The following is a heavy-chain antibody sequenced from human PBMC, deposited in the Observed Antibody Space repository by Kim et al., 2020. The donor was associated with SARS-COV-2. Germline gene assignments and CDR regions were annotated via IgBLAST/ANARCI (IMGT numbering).Heavy chain of an antibody. Sequence: GGSLRLSCAASGFTFSSYAMSWVRQAPGKGLEWVSAISGSGGSTYYADSVKGRFTISRDNSKNTLYLQMNSLRAEDTAVYYCARGVFRTVTTHFDPWGQGTLVTVSS. CDR1: GFTFSSYA. CDR2: ISGSGGST. J-gene: IGHJ5*02. CDR3: ARGVFRTVTTHFDP. V-gene: IGHV3-23*01. D-gene: IGHD4-17*01.